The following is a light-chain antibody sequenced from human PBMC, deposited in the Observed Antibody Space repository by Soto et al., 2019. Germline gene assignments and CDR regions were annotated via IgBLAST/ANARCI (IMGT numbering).Light chain of an antibody. Sequence: QSVLTQPSSESGSPGQSITISCTGTSSTVGGFNVVSWYQQHPGKAPKVIIYEGIKRPSGVSNRFSGSNSGSTASLTISGLQAEDEADYYCCSYVGATIYVFGTGTTVTLL. CDR2: EGI. CDR1: SSTVGGFNV. J-gene: IGLJ1*01. V-gene: IGLV2-23*01. CDR3: CSYVGATIYV.